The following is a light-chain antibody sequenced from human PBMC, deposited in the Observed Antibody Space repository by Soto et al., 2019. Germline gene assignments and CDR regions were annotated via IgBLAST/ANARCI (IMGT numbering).Light chain of an antibody. Sequence: VMTQYPDSLAVSLGERATINCKSNHTLLYNSKNYLAWYQQKPGQPPKLLIYWASTRVSGVPDRISGSGSGTDFSLTISSLQAEDAAVYYCQQYYSNPLTFGGGTKV. CDR3: QQYYSNPLT. V-gene: IGKV4-1*01. CDR1: HTLLYNSKNY. J-gene: IGKJ4*01. CDR2: WAS.